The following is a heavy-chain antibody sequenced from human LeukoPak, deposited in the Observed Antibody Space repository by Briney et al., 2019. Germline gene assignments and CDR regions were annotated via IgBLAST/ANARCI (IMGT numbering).Heavy chain of an antibody. J-gene: IGHJ4*02. CDR2: ISGNSKYI. Sequence: NPPVSLRLSCAASGFTFNDYSMNWVRQAPGKGLEWVSSISGNSKYIYYADSVKGRFTISRDNAKNSLYLHLNSLRGEDTAVYYCARDESGRRFDYWGEGTLVT. D-gene: IGHD1-26*01. CDR3: ARDESGRRFDY. V-gene: IGHV3-21*01. CDR1: GFTFNDYS.